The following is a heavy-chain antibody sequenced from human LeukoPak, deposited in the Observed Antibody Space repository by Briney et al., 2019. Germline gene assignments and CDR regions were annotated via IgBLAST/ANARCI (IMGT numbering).Heavy chain of an antibody. Sequence: AGGSLRLSCAASGFTFDDYAMHWVRQAPGKGLEWVSGIRWNSGSIGYADSVKGRFTISRDNAKNSLYLQMNSLRAEDTALYYCAKDADYDILTGYNWFDPWGQGTLVTVSS. J-gene: IGHJ5*02. D-gene: IGHD3-9*01. CDR3: AKDADYDILTGYNWFDP. CDR2: IRWNSGSI. CDR1: GFTFDDYA. V-gene: IGHV3-9*01.